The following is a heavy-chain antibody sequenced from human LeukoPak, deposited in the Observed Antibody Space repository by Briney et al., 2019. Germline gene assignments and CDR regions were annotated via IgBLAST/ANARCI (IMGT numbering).Heavy chain of an antibody. V-gene: IGHV3-74*01. CDR1: SFTFSSYW. CDR2: INRDGSST. D-gene: IGHD2-15*01. CDR3: ARRYCSGDSCYSSSDY. Sequence: GGSLRLSCAASSFTFSSYWRHWVRQAPGKGLVWVSRINRDGSSTSYADSVKGRFTISRDNAKNTLYLQMNSLRAEDTAVYYCARRYCSGDSCYSSSDYWGQGTLVTVSS. J-gene: IGHJ4*02.